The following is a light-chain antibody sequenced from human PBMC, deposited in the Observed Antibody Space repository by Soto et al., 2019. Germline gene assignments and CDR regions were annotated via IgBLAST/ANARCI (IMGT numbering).Light chain of an antibody. CDR1: QSVSSD. V-gene: IGKV3-15*01. CDR3: KQYNNWPPLT. Sequence: EIVMTQSPASLSVSPGERATLSCRASQSVSSDLAWYQQKPGQAPRLLFYGAYHRATGIPARFSGSGSGTEFTLTISSLQSEDFAVYYCKQYNNWPPLTFGGGTKVEIK. CDR2: GAY. J-gene: IGKJ4*01.